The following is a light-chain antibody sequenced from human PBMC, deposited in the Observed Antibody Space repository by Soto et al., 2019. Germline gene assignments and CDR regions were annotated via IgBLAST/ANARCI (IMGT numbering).Light chain of an antibody. CDR2: EVS. Sequence: QSVLTQTASVSGSPGQSITISCTGTSSDVGGYNYVSWYQQHPGKAPKLMIYEVSNRPSGVSNRFSGSKSGNTASLTISGLQAEDEADYYCSSYTSSSTLFGGGTKLTVL. CDR3: SSYTSSSTL. V-gene: IGLV2-14*01. CDR1: SSDVGGYNY. J-gene: IGLJ2*01.